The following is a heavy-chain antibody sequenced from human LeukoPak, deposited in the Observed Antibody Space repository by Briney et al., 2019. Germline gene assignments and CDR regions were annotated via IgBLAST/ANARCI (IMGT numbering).Heavy chain of an antibody. Sequence: SETLSLTCTVSGGSIISGTYYWSWTRQPAGKGLGWIGHIYTSGSSNYSPSLKSRVTISVDTSKNQFSLNLTSVTAADTAVYYCARLPYGSGYWLHREGRDVWGKGTTVTISS. D-gene: IGHD3-10*01. CDR2: IYTSGSS. CDR3: ARLPYGSGYWLHREGRDV. V-gene: IGHV4-61*09. CDR1: GGSIISGTYY. J-gene: IGHJ6*04.